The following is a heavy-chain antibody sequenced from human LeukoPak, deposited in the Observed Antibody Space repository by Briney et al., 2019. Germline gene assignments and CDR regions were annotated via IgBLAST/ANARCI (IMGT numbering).Heavy chain of an antibody. CDR2: ISYDGSNK. CDR1: GFTFSSYA. Sequence: PGRSLRLSCAASGFTFSSYAMHWVRQAPGKGLEWVAVISYDGSNKYYADSVKGRFTISRDNSKNTLYLQMNSLRAEDTAVYYCAREWTITMIVVSFDAFDIWGQGTMVTVSS. D-gene: IGHD3-22*01. J-gene: IGHJ3*02. V-gene: IGHV3-30-3*01. CDR3: AREWTITMIVVSFDAFDI.